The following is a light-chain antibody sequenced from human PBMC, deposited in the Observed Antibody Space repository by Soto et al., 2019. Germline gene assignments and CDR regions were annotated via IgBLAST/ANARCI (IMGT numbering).Light chain of an antibody. Sequence: EIVMTQSPATLSVSPGERASLSCRASQSVSSNLAWFQQRPGQAPRLLIFATSRRATDIPDRFSGSGSGTDFTLAIRRLEPEDFAVYYCHQFGYSPRTFGQRTKVDIK. V-gene: IGKV3-20*01. CDR2: ATS. J-gene: IGKJ1*01. CDR1: QSVSSN. CDR3: HQFGYSPRT.